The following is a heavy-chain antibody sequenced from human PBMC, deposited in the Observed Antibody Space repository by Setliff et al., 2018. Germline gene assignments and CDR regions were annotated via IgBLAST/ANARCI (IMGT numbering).Heavy chain of an antibody. CDR1: GFTFSPYI. D-gene: IGHD4-4*01. CDR2: ISKDDTKK. J-gene: IGHJ6*03. V-gene: IGHV3-30*03. CDR3: ARSTETFSGEDFYFFYYMDV. Sequence: PGGSLRLSCAASGFTFSPYIIHWVRQAPGKGLEWVALISKDDTKKYLADSVKGRFTISSSRNTVDLQMSSLRPEDTALYYCARSTETFSGEDFYFFYYMDVWGKGTTVTVSS.